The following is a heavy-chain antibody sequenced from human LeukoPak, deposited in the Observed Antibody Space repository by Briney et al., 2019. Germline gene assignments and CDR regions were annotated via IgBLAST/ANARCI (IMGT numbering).Heavy chain of an antibody. CDR3: ATKRIYYDSSGPNPIDY. CDR2: FDPEDGET. Sequence: ASVTVSCTVSGYTLTELSMHWVRQAPGKGLEWMGGFDPEDGETIYAQKFQGRVTMAEDTSTDTAYMELSSLRSEDMAVYYCATKRIYYDSSGPNPIDYWGQGTLVTVSS. CDR1: GYTLTELS. D-gene: IGHD3-22*01. V-gene: IGHV1-24*01. J-gene: IGHJ4*02.